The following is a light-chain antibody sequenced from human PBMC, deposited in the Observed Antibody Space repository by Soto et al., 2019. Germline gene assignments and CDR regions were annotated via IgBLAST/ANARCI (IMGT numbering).Light chain of an antibody. CDR1: HSVTSN. J-gene: IGKJ4*01. Sequence: EIVMTQSPATLSVSPGDRATLSCRASHSVTSNLAWYQQKPGQAPRLLIYGASTRATGIPARFSGSGSGTEFTLTINSLQSEDFAIYYCQPYNNWPLTFGGGTKVDIK. V-gene: IGKV3-15*01. CDR3: QPYNNWPLT. CDR2: GAS.